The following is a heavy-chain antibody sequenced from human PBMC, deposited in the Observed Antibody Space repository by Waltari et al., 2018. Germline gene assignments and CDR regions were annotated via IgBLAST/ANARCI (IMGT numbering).Heavy chain of an antibody. CDR1: GGSISSSSYY. D-gene: IGHD6-19*01. CDR2: IYYSGST. V-gene: IGHV4-39*07. J-gene: IGHJ4*02. CDR3: ARVDGGYSSGWWVDY. Sequence: QLQLQESGPGLVKPSETLSLTCTVSGGSISSSSYYWGWIRQPPGKGLEWIGSIYYSGSTYDNPSLKSRVTISVDTSKNQFSLKLRSVTAADTAVYYCARVDGGYSSGWWVDYWGQGTLVTVSS.